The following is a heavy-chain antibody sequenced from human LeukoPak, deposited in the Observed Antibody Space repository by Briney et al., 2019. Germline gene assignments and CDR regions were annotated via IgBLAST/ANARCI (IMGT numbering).Heavy chain of an antibody. CDR1: ELLVNSNH. D-gene: IGHD4-23*01. CDR2: MYSGGAT. J-gene: IGHJ4*02. CDR3: ARRSGGNSGPFDS. Sequence: GGSLRLSCAASELLVNSNHMSWVRQAPGKGLEWVSIMYSGGATYYADSVKGRFTVSRDNSKNTLYLQMHNLGAGDTALYYCARRSGGNSGPFDSWGQGTLVAVSS. V-gene: IGHV3-53*01.